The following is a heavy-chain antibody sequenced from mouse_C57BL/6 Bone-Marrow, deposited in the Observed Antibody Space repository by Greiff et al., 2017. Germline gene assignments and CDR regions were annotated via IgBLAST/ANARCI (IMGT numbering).Heavy chain of an antibody. J-gene: IGHJ2*01. CDR1: GYSFTGYC. CDR3: ARHACCRYFDY. Sequence: VQLQQSGPELVKPGASVKISCKASGYSFTGYCMNWVKQSPGKGLEWIGVINPGTGGTNYNEKFKGKATLTVDKSSSPAYMQIMRLTSEDSAGYYGARHACCRYFDYWGQGTTLTGSS. D-gene: IGHD3-3*01. V-gene: IGHV1-42*01. CDR2: INPGTGGT.